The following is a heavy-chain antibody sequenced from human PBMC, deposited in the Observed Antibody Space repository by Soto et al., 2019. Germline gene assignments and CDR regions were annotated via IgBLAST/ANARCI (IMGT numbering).Heavy chain of an antibody. CDR3: ARDPGNLDYGDLFDY. CDR2: IWYDGSNK. V-gene: IGHV3-33*01. D-gene: IGHD4-17*01. CDR1: GFTFSSYG. Sequence: GGSLRLSCAASGFTFSSYGMHWVRQAPGKGLEWVAVIWYDGSNKYYADSVKGRFTISRDNSKNTLYLQMNSLRAEDTAVYYCARDPGNLDYGDLFDYWGQGTLVTVSS. J-gene: IGHJ4*02.